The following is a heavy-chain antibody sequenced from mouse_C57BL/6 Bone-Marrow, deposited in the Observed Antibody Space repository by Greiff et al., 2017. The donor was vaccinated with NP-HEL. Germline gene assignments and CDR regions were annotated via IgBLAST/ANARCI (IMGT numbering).Heavy chain of an antibody. CDR1: GYTFTSYG. Sequence: QVQLQQSGAELARPGASVKLSCKASGYTFTSYGISWVKQRTGQGLEWIGEIYPRSGNTYYNEKFKGKATLTADKSSSTAYMELRSLTSEDSAVYFCARDCYGSSYVFAYWGQGTLVTVSA. CDR2: IYPRSGNT. D-gene: IGHD1-1*01. J-gene: IGHJ3*01. CDR3: ARDCYGSSYVFAY. V-gene: IGHV1-81*01.